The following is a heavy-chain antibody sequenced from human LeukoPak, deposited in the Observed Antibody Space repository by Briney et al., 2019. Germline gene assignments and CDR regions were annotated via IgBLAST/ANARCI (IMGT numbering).Heavy chain of an antibody. D-gene: IGHD3-10*01. Sequence: SSETLPLTCTVSGGSISPYYWSWLRQSPGKGLEWIGYISYSGSTKNNPSLKSRVTISVDTSKNQFSLKLTSVTAADTAVYYCAKEGAESFPDAFDIWGPGTLITVSS. CDR1: GGSISPYY. CDR3: AKEGAESFPDAFDI. J-gene: IGHJ3*02. CDR2: ISYSGST. V-gene: IGHV4-59*01.